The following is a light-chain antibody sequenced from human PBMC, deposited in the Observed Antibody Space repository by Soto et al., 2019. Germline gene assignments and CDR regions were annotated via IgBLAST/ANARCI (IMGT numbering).Light chain of an antibody. J-gene: IGKJ4*01. CDR1: QAIRTD. CDR2: AAS. CDR3: LQDYVWPFS. V-gene: IGKV1-6*02. Sequence: AIQMTQSPSSLSASVGDRVTITCRASQAIRTDLGWYQQKPGKAPKLLIYAASSLQNDVPSRFSGSGSGTDFTLTITSLQSEDFATYYCLQDYVWPFSFGGGTRVEIK.